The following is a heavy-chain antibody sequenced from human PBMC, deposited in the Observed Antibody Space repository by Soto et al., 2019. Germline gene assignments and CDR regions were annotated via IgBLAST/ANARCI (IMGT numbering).Heavy chain of an antibody. J-gene: IGHJ4*02. Sequence: PSETLSLICTVSGGYINSLYWSWIRQPAGKGLEWIGRIYTSGSTNYNPSLKSRVTMSLDTSKNQVSLNLNSVTAADTAVYYCARDTGFGGPAGNYYFDFWGQGNMVTVSS. CDR1: GGYINSLY. V-gene: IGHV4-4*07. D-gene: IGHD5-12*01. CDR2: IYTSGST. CDR3: ARDTGFGGPAGNYYFDF.